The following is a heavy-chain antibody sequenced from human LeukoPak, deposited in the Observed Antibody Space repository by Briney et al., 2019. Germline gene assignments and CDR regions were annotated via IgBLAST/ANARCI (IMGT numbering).Heavy chain of an antibody. J-gene: IGHJ4*02. CDR2: IYYSGST. CDR1: GGSISSGDYY. CDR3: ARHYVFVSGGSSFDF. D-gene: IGHD3-3*01. V-gene: IGHV4-30-4*08. Sequence: SETLSLTCTVSGGSISSGDYYWSWIRQPPGKGLEWIGYIYYSGSTYYNPSLKSRVTISVDTSKNQLSLELSSVTAADTAVYYCARHYVFVSGGSSFDFWGQGTLVTVSS.